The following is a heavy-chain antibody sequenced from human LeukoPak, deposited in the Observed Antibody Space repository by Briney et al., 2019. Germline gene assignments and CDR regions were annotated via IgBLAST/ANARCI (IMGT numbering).Heavy chain of an antibody. CDR1: GYTFISYY. V-gene: IGHV1-2*02. J-gene: IGHJ3*02. CDR2: INPNSGGT. Sequence: ASVKVSCKASGYTFISYYMHWVRQAPGQGLEWMGWINPNSGGTNYAQKFQGRVTMTRDTSISTAYMELSRLRSDDTAVYYCARACGGDCSNALDIWGQGTMVTVSS. CDR3: ARACGGDCSNALDI. D-gene: IGHD2-21*02.